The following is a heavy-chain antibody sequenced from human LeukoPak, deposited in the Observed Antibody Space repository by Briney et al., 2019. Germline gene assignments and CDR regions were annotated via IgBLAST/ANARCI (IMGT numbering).Heavy chain of an antibody. D-gene: IGHD2-15*01. Sequence: SETLSLTCTVSGYSISSGYYWGCIRQPPRKGLEWIGSIYHSGSTYYNPSLKSRVTISVDTSKNQFSLKLSSVTAADTAVYYCARRKEVATQRWFDPWGQGTLVTVSS. CDR1: GYSISSGYY. CDR2: IYHSGST. V-gene: IGHV4-38-2*02. J-gene: IGHJ5*02. CDR3: ARRKEVATQRWFDP.